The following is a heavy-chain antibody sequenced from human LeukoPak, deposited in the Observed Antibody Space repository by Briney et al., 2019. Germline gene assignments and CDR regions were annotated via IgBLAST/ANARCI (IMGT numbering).Heavy chain of an antibody. D-gene: IGHD3-10*01. CDR2: INPSRGST. V-gene: IGHV1-46*01. Sequence: GASVKVSCKASGYTFTSYYMHWVRQAPGQGLEWMGIINPSRGSTSYAQKFQGRVTMTRDTSTSTVYMELSSLRSEDTAVYYCARDALVPLNYYGSGSSSFDYWGQGTLVTVSS. CDR1: GYTFTSYY. J-gene: IGHJ4*02. CDR3: ARDALVPLNYYGSGSSSFDY.